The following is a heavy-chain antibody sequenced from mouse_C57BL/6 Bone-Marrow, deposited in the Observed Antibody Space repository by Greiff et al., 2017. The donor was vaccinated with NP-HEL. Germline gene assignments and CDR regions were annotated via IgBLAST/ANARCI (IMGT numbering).Heavy chain of an antibody. CDR1: GFTFSDYY. D-gene: IGHD1-1*01. CDR2: ISNGGGST. J-gene: IGHJ3*01. Sequence: EVKLQESGGGLVQPGGSLKLSCAASGFTFSDYYMYWVRQTPEKRLEWVAYISNGGGSTYYPDTVKGRFTISRDNAKNTLYLQMSRLKSEDTAMYYCARRDYGSSYGAWFAYWGQGTLVTVSA. CDR3: ARRDYGSSYGAWFAY. V-gene: IGHV5-12*01.